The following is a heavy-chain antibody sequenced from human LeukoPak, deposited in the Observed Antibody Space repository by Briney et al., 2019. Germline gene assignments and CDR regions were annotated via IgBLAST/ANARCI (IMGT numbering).Heavy chain of an antibody. CDR3: ARGYTSFWYYYYYGMDV. Sequence: EASVKVSCKASGGTFSSYAISWVRQAPGQGLEWMGGIIPIFGTANYAQKFQGRVTITADESTSTAYMELSSLRSEDTAVYYCARGYTSFWYYYYYGMDVWGQGTTVTVSS. V-gene: IGHV1-69*13. J-gene: IGHJ6*02. CDR2: IIPIFGTA. D-gene: IGHD3-3*01. CDR1: GGTFSSYA.